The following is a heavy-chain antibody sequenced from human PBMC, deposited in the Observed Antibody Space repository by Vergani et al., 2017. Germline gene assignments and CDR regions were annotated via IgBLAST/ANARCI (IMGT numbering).Heavy chain of an antibody. D-gene: IGHD2-15*01. Sequence: QVQLVQSGAEVKKPGASVKVSCKASGYTFTGYYMHWVRQAPGQGLEWMGGFDPEDGETIYAQKFQGRVTMTEDTSTDTAYMELSSLRSEDTAVYYCATGAEVAATFPYDYWGQGTLVTVSS. CDR3: ATGAEVAATFPYDY. J-gene: IGHJ4*02. CDR2: FDPEDGET. CDR1: GYTFTGYY. V-gene: IGHV1-24*01.